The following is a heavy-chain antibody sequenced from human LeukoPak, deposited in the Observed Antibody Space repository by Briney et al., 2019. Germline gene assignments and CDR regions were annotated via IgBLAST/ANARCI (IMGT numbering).Heavy chain of an antibody. CDR3: AIRFGRLEAGGTPFES. Sequence: GGSLRLSCSASGFTLSSYAMSWVRQAPGKGLEWVSTISDTGNTYHADSVKGRFTISRDSSKNTLFLQMNRLRTEDADIYYCAIRFGRLEAGGTPFESWGQGTLVTVSS. CDR2: ISDTGNT. CDR1: GFTLSSYA. V-gene: IGHV3-23*01. D-gene: IGHD6-13*01. J-gene: IGHJ4*02.